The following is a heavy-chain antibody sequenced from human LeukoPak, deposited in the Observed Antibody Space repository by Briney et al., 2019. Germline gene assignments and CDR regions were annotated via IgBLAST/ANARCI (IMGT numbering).Heavy chain of an antibody. D-gene: IGHD2-2*01. CDR2: INPNSGGT. CDR1: GYTFTNYA. CDR3: AREFQYGSTSPEDY. J-gene: IGHJ4*02. Sequence: ASVKVSCKASGYTFTNYAIAWVRQAPGQGLEWMGWINPNSGGTNYAQKFQGRVTMTRDTSISTAYMELSRLRSDDTAVYYCAREFQYGSTSPEDYWGQGTLVTVSS. V-gene: IGHV1-2*02.